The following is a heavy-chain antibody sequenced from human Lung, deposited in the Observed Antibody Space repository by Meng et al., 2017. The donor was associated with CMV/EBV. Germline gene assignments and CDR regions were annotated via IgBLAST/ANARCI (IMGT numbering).Heavy chain of an antibody. CDR3: ARDQIRGVVGARPRGPGDL. D-gene: IGHD1-26*01. V-gene: IGHV3-21*01. CDR1: GFTFSGYS. CDR2: ITSRSSNT. J-gene: IGHJ4*02. Sequence: GGSLRLXXVASGFTFSGYSMNWVRQTPGKGLEWVSSITSRSSNTYYSDSVKGRFTISRDNAKNSLYLQMNSLRDEDTAVYYCARDQIRGVVGARPRGPGDLWGQGTXVNVYS.